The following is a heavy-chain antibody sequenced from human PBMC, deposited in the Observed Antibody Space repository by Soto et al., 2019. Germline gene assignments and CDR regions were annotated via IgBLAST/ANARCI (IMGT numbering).Heavy chain of an antibody. CDR2: IYYSGST. V-gene: IGHV4-31*03. J-gene: IGHJ6*02. D-gene: IGHD2-2*01. CDR1: GGSISSGGYY. Sequence: PSETLSLTCTVSGGSISSGGYYWSWIRQHPGKGLEWIGYIYYSGSTYYNPSLKSRVTISVDTSKNQFSLKLSSVTAADTAVYYCARDGVVPAAALDYYYGMDVWGQGTTVTVSS. CDR3: ARDGVVPAAALDYYYGMDV.